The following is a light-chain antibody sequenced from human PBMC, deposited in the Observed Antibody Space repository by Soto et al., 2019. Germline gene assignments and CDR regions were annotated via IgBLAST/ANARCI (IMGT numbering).Light chain of an antibody. V-gene: IGLV2-14*01. CDR1: SSDVGGYNY. J-gene: IGLJ1*01. CDR2: DVS. CDR3: SSYTSSSTPYV. Sequence: QSVLTQPASVSGSPGQSITISCTGTSSDVGGYNYVSWYQQHPGKAPKLMIYDVSSRPSGVSNRFSGAKSGNTASLTISGLQTEAEADYYCSSYTSSSTPYVFGTGTKVTVL.